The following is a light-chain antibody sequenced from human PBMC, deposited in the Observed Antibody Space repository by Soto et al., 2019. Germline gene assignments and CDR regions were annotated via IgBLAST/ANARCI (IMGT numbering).Light chain of an antibody. V-gene: IGKV3-20*01. Sequence: EIVMTQSPASLSVSPGERATLSCRASQSVNSNYLAWYQQKPGQAPRLLIYGSSSRATGIPDRFSGSGSGTDFTLTISRLEPEDFAVYYCQQYGSSPTWTFGQGTKVDIK. J-gene: IGKJ1*01. CDR2: GSS. CDR1: QSVNSNY. CDR3: QQYGSSPTWT.